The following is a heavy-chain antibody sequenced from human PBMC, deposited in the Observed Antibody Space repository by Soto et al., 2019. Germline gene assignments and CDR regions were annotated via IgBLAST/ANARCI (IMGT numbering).Heavy chain of an antibody. Sequence: GGSLRLSXAASGFSFISYSMSWVRQAPGKGLEWVSYISNSGSVIHDADSVKGRFTISRDNAKNSLSLQMNSLRDEDTALYYCVRVFASNTFDLWGQGTVVTVSS. V-gene: IGHV3-48*02. CDR3: VRVFASNTFDL. CDR1: GFSFISYS. CDR2: ISNSGSVI. J-gene: IGHJ3*01. D-gene: IGHD3-3*01.